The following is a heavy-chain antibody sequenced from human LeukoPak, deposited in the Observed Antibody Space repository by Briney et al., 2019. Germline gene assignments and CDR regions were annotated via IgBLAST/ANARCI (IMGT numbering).Heavy chain of an antibody. D-gene: IGHD1-26*01. CDR1: GGSISSSSYY. CDR2: IYYSGST. Sequence: SETLSLTCTVSGGSISSSSYYWGWIRQPPGKGLEWIGSIYYSGSTYYNPSLKSRVTISVDTSKNQFSLKLSSVTAADTAVYYCARGLVGAMVISDYWGQGTLVTVSS. CDR3: ARGLVGAMVISDY. V-gene: IGHV4-39*01. J-gene: IGHJ4*02.